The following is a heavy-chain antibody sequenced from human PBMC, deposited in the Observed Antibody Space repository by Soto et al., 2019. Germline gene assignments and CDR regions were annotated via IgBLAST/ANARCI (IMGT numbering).Heavy chain of an antibody. CDR3: ARDSGGTTVAFGMAV. J-gene: IGHJ6*02. V-gene: IGHV1-69*01. Sequence: QVQLVQSGAEVKKPGSSVKVSCKASGGTFSRYAISWVRQAPGQGLEWMGGIIPIFGTANYAQKFQGRVTITADESPSTAYMELSSLRSADTSVYYCARDSGGTTVAFGMAVWGQGTTVTVSS. CDR1: GGTFSRYA. D-gene: IGHD4-17*01. CDR2: IIPIFGTA.